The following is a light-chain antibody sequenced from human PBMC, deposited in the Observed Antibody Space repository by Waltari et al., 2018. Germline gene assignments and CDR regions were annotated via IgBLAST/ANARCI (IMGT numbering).Light chain of an antibody. J-gene: IGLJ2*01. Sequence: QSVLPQPPSVSGAPGQRVTISCTGSSSNIGAGYDVPWYQQLPGTAPKLLIYGNSNRPSGVPDRFSGSKSGTSASLAITGLQAEDEADYYCQSYDSSLSGSGVFGGGTKLTVL. CDR3: QSYDSSLSGSGV. V-gene: IGLV1-40*01. CDR1: SSNIGAGYD. CDR2: GNS.